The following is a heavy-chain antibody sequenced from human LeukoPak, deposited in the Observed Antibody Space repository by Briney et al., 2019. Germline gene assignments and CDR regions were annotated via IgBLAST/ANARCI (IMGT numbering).Heavy chain of an antibody. D-gene: IGHD3-16*02. CDR2: IYYSGST. Sequence: WETLCLTCTVSGGSISSYYWSWIRQPPGKGLEWIGYIYYSGSTNYNPSLKSRVTISVDTSKNQFSLKLSSVTAADTAVYYCARGGITFGGVIVDWGQGTLVTVSS. J-gene: IGHJ4*02. CDR3: ARGGITFGGVIVD. CDR1: GGSISSYY. V-gene: IGHV4-59*01.